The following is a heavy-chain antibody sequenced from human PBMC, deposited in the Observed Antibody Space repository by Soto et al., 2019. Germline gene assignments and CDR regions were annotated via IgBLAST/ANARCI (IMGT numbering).Heavy chain of an antibody. CDR2: INWNSGTT. J-gene: IGHJ4*02. CDR1: GFTLDDYG. D-gene: IGHD5-12*01. V-gene: IGHV3-20*04. Sequence: EVQLVESGGGVVRPGGSLRLSCAASGFTLDDYGMSWVRQAPGKGLEWVSGINWNSGTTGYADSVKGRFTISRDNAKNSLYLQMNSLRAEDTALYYCARNSGYDTGFDYWGQGTLVTVSS. CDR3: ARNSGYDTGFDY.